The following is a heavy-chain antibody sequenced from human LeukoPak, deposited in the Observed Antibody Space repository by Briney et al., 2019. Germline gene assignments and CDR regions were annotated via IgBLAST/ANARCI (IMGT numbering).Heavy chain of an antibody. CDR3: ARVNAGSGTRATNWFDP. J-gene: IGHJ5*02. V-gene: IGHV1-2*02. CDR1: GYSLTNYY. CDR2: INPNSGGT. Sequence: SVKVSCKAFGYSLTNYYMHWVRQAPGQGLEWMGWINPNSGGTNYAQKFQGRVTMTRDTSISTAYMELSRLRSDDTAVYYCARVNAGSGTRATNWFDPWGQGTLVTVSS. D-gene: IGHD3-10*01.